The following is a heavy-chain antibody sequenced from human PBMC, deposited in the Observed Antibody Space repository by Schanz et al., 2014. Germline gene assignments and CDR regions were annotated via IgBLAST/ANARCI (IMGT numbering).Heavy chain of an antibody. D-gene: IGHD2-2*01. V-gene: IGHV3-33*08. CDR2: IWYDGSNK. CDR3: ARESSNDIVLVPGAVFDH. Sequence: VQLVESGGGLVQPGGSLRLSCTASGFTFSSYGMHWVRQAPGKGLEWVAVIWYDGSNKYYADSVKGRFTISRDNSKNTVYLQMNSLRPGDTAVYYCARESSNDIVLVPGAVFDHWGQGILVTVSS. CDR1: GFTFSSYG. J-gene: IGHJ4*02.